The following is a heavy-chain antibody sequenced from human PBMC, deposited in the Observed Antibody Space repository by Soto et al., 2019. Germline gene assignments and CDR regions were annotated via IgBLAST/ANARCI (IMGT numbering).Heavy chain of an antibody. Sequence: SVKVSCEASGGGTLRDYRTTWVRRAPGQGLEWMGGIIPKLGSANYAQKFQGRVTITADESTNSVYMELRSLRSDDTAVYYCARDLIGGSIVATIISYYYYGMDVWGQGTTVTVSS. J-gene: IGHJ6*02. D-gene: IGHD5-12*01. V-gene: IGHV1-69*13. CDR1: GGGTLRDYR. CDR2: IIPKLGSA. CDR3: ARDLIGGSIVATIISYYYYGMDV.